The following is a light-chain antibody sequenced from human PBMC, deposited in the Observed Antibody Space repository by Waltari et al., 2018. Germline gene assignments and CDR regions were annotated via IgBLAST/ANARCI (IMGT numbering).Light chain of an antibody. J-gene: IGKJ3*01. CDR3: QQRSNWLFT. CDR2: DAS. Sequence: ESVLTPSPATLSLSPGQGSTLSCRASQSVSRYLAWYQQKPGQAPRLLIYDASNRATGIPARFSGSGSGTDFTLTISSLEPEDFAVYYCQQRSNWLFTFGPGTKVDIK. CDR1: QSVSRY. V-gene: IGKV3-11*01.